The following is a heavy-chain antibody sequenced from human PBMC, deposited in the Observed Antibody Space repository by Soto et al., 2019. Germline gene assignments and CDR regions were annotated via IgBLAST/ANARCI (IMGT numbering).Heavy chain of an antibody. CDR3: AALRNYGDSYDAFDI. J-gene: IGHJ3*02. Sequence: GASVKVSCKASGFSFTTSALQWVRQARGQRLEWIGWIVVGSGNTNYAQKFQERVTITRDMSTSSAYMELSSLRSEDTAVYYCAALRNYGDSYDAFDIWGQGTMVTVSS. CDR1: GFSFTTSA. V-gene: IGHV1-58*01. D-gene: IGHD4-17*01. CDR2: IVVGSGNT.